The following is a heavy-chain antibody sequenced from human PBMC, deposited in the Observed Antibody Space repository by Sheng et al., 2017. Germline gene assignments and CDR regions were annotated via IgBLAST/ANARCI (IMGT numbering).Heavy chain of an antibody. D-gene: IGHD6-6*01. CDR2: ITWDGGSA. V-gene: IGHV3-43*01. CDR3: ARDKGGSSSGFDS. J-gene: IGHJ4*02. Sequence: EVHLVQSGGVVVQPGGSLRLSCAASGFTFDDYTMHWVRQVPGKGLEWVSLITWDGGSAYYADSVKGRFTVSRDNSKNFVSLQMNSLRIDDTAFFYCARDKGGSSSGFDSWGQGTLVTVSS. CDR1: GFTFDDYT.